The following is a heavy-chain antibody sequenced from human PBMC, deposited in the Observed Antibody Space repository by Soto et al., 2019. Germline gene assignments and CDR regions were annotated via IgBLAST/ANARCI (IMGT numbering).Heavy chain of an antibody. CDR2: IYHSGST. CDR3: ARSFWSGFSSCYYGMDV. D-gene: IGHD3-3*01. Sequence: PSETLSLTCAVSGGSISSNNWWSWVRQPPGKGLEWIGEIYHSGSTNYKPSPSLKSRVSISVDKSKNQFSLMLTSVTAADTAVYYCARSFWSGFSSCYYGMDVWGQGTTVTVSS. V-gene: IGHV4-4*02. CDR1: GGSISSNNW. J-gene: IGHJ6*02.